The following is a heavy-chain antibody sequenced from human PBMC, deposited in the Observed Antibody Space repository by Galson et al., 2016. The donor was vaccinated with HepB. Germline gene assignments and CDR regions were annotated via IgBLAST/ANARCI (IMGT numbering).Heavy chain of an antibody. J-gene: IGHJ5*02. D-gene: IGHD1-26*01. CDR1: GGSINDDIW. V-gene: IGHV4-4*02. CDR2: IYNTGTA. CDR3: ARENGNGAYLDL. Sequence: SETLSLTCAVSGGSINDDIWWSWVRQAPGKGLEWIGEIYNTGTANYNPSLKTRFIMSLDKSKNQFSLRANSVTVADTAVYFCARENGNGAYLDLWGQGTLVTVSS.